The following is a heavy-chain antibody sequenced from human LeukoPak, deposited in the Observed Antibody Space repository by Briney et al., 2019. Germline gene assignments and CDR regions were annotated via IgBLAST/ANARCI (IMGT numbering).Heavy chain of an antibody. CDR3: ATTIVVVPAAIYY. D-gene: IGHD2-2*01. J-gene: IGHJ4*02. CDR2: ISGSGGST. Sequence: GGSLRLSCAASGFTFSSYAMSWVRQAPGKGLEWVPAISGSGGSTYYADSVKGRFTISRDNSKNTLYLQMNSLRAEDTAVYYCATTIVVVPAAIYYWGQGTLVTVSS. V-gene: IGHV3-23*01. CDR1: GFTFSSYA.